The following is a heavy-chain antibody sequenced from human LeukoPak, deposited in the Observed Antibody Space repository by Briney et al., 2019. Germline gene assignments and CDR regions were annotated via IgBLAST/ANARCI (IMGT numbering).Heavy chain of an antibody. CDR2: ISGSGTST. CDR3: AKCDGNYLYWYFDV. D-gene: IGHD1-7*01. Sequence: GGSLRLSCVASGFTFSNYAMGWVRQAPGKGLEWVSVISGSGTSTYYADSVKGRFIVSRGNSKNTVFLQMNRLRAEDTAVYYCAKCDGNYLYWYFDVWGRGTLASVSS. V-gene: IGHV3-23*01. J-gene: IGHJ2*01. CDR1: GFTFSNYA.